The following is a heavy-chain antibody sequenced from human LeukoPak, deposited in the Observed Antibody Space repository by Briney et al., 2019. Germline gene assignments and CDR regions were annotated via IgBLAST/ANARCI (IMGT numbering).Heavy chain of an antibody. Sequence: SETLSLTCAVYGGSFSGYYWSWIRQPPGKGLEWIGEINHSGSTNYNPSLKSRVTISVDTSKNQFSLKLSSVTAADTAVYYCARGRKALFEVVPSPFDYWGQGTLVTVSS. D-gene: IGHD3-3*01. CDR2: INHSGST. CDR3: ARGRKALFEVVPSPFDY. J-gene: IGHJ4*02. V-gene: IGHV4-34*01. CDR1: GGSFSGYY.